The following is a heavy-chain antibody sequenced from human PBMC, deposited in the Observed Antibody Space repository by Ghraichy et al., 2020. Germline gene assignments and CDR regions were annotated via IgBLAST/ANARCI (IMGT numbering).Heavy chain of an antibody. Sequence: TLSLTCTVSGGSINTYYWSWIRQPPGKGLEWIGYIYVNGNTNYNPSLKSRVTISVDTSKNQFSLKVSSVTAADTAVYYCARVFCSSTSCYALDVWGKGTTVTVSS. V-gene: IGHV4-59*01. CDR2: IYVNGNT. CDR3: ARVFCSSTSCYALDV. D-gene: IGHD2-2*01. J-gene: IGHJ6*04. CDR1: GGSINTYY.